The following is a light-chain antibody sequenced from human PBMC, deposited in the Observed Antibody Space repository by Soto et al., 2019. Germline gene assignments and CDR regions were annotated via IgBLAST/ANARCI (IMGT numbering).Light chain of an antibody. J-gene: IGLJ2*01. CDR3: LLYYGGAQVL. Sequence: QAVVNQEPSLTVSPGGTVTLTCASSAGAVTSAYYTNWLQQKPGQAPRALIYSTSEKHSWTPARFSGSLLGGKAALTLSAAQPEDEADYYCLLYYGGAQVLFGGGTKVTVL. V-gene: IGLV7-43*01. CDR1: AGAVTSAYY. CDR2: STS.